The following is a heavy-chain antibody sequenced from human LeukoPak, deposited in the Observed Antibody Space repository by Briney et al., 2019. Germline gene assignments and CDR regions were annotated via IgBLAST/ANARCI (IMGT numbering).Heavy chain of an antibody. Sequence: PSETLSLTCTVFGDSVSNYYWSWIRQPPGKGVEWIGYIYYSESTNYNPSLKSRVTISTDTSKSQFSLNLRSVTAEDTGIYYCARGRCRNSGCRPYFDYWGQGTQVTVSS. CDR3: ARGRCRNSGCRPYFDY. CDR1: GDSVSNYY. J-gene: IGHJ4*02. D-gene: IGHD3-22*01. CDR2: IYYSEST. V-gene: IGHV4-59*02.